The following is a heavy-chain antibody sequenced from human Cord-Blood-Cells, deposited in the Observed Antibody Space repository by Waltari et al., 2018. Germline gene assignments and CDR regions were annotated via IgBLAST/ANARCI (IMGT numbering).Heavy chain of an antibody. CDR1: GYTFTSHG. J-gene: IGHJ2*01. Sequence: QVQLVQSGAEVKKPGASVKVSCKASGYTFTSHGNSWVRTAPGQGLEGMGWISAYNGNKNYAQKLQGRVTMTTDTSTSTAYMELRSLRSDDTAVYYCARDLKTGDFRYFDLWGRGTLVTVSS. D-gene: IGHD7-27*01. V-gene: IGHV1-18*01. CDR2: ISAYNGNK. CDR3: ARDLKTGDFRYFDL.